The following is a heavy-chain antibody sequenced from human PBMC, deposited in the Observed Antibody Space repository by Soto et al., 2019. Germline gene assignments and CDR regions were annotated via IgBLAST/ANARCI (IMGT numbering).Heavy chain of an antibody. CDR3: ARALDTYSFDY. CDR2: IWYDGSNK. CDR1: GFTFSSYG. V-gene: IGHV3-33*01. J-gene: IGHJ4*02. Sequence: QVQLVESGGGVVQPGRSLRLSCAASGFTFSSYGMHWVRQAPGKGLEWVAVIWYDGSNKYYADSVKGRFTISRDNSKNTRYLQMNSLRAEDTAVYYCARALDTYSFDYWGQGTLVTVSS. D-gene: IGHD5-18*01.